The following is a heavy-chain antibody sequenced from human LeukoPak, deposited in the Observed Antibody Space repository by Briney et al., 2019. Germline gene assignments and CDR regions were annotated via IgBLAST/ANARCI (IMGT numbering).Heavy chain of an antibody. Sequence: SVKVSCKASGGTFSSYAISWVRQAPGQGLEWMGGIIPIFGTANYAQKFQGRVTITADESTSTAYMELSSLRSEDTAVYYCARTTRAAHYYYYMDVWGKGTTVTVSS. CDR1: GGTFSSYA. V-gene: IGHV1-69*01. CDR3: ARTTRAAHYYYYMDV. J-gene: IGHJ6*03. CDR2: IIPIFGTA. D-gene: IGHD1-14*01.